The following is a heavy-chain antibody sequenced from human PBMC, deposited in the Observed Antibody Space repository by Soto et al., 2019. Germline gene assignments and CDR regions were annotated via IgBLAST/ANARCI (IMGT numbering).Heavy chain of an antibody. Sequence: SETLSLTCTVSGDSISGYYWSWIRQHPGKGLEWIGYIYYSGSTYYNPSLKSRVTISVDTSKNQFSLKLSSVTAADTAVYYCARGAFGSSGWYSYYYYGMDVWGQGTTVTVSS. CDR1: GDSISGYY. V-gene: IGHV4-31*03. J-gene: IGHJ6*02. D-gene: IGHD6-19*01. CDR3: ARGAFGSSGWYSYYYYGMDV. CDR2: IYYSGST.